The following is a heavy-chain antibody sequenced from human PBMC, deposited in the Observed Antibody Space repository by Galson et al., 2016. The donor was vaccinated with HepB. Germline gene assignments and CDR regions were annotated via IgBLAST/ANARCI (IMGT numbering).Heavy chain of an antibody. J-gene: IGHJ4*02. CDR1: GCTFTSNY. V-gene: IGHV1-46*01. CDR2: INPNIGST. D-gene: IGHD2-21*01. CDR3: TRDQGVTAAYRWGFYFDS. Sequence: SVKVSCKASGCTFTSNYIHWVRQAPGQGLEWMGIINPNIGSTEYAQKFQGRVTVTRDTATTTVYMELSSLRSEDTAIYYCTRDQGVTAAYRWGFYFDSWGQGTLVTVSS.